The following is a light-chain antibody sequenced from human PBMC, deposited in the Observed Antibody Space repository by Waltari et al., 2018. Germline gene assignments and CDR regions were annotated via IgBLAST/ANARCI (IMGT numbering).Light chain of an antibody. J-gene: IGKJ4*01. CDR3: QERSNWPGGA. CDR2: DAS. Sequence: EIVLTQSPATLSLSPGERATLSCRASQSVRTYLAWYQHRPGLAPQLLIYDASNRATDVPARFSGSGSGTDFTLTISSLQPEDFAVYYCQERSNWPGGAFGGGTKVE. V-gene: IGKV3-11*01. CDR1: QSVRTY.